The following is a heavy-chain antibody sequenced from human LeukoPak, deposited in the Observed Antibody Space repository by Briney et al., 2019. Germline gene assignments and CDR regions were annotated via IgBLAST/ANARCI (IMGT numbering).Heavy chain of an antibody. CDR2: IKQDGSEK. Sequence: GGSLRLSCAAPGFTFTSYWMSWVRQAPGKGLEWVDTIKQDGSEKYYLDSVKGRFTISRDNTKDSLYLQMNSLRAEETALYYCAADSTAYYYAFWGQGTLVTVSS. J-gene: IGHJ4*02. V-gene: IGHV3-7*01. D-gene: IGHD3-22*01. CDR1: GFTFTSYW. CDR3: AADSTAYYYAF.